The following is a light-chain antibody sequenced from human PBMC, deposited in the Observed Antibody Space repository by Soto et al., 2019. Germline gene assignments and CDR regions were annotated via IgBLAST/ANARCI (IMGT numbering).Light chain of an antibody. J-gene: IGLJ2*01. CDR3: QSYDSSLRV. CDR2: GNT. CDR1: SSNIGAGHD. V-gene: IGLV1-40*01. Sequence: QSVLTQPPSVSGAPGQRVTISCTGSSSNIGAGHDVHWYQHLPGTAPKLLIYGNTNRPSGVPDRFSGSKSGTSASLAITGLQAEDEADYYCQSYDSSLRVFGGGTMVTVL.